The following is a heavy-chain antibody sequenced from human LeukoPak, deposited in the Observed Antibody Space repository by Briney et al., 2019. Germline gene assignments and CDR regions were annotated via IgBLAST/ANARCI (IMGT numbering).Heavy chain of an antibody. CDR2: ISWNSGSI. V-gene: IGHV3-9*01. J-gene: IGHJ4*02. CDR1: GFTFDDYA. CDR3: AKGRGYSYGDGLDY. D-gene: IGHD5-18*01. Sequence: GGSLRLSCAASGFTFDDYAMHWVRQAPGKGLEWVSGISWNSGSIGYADSVKGRFTISRDNAKNSLYLQMNSPRAEDTALYYCAKGRGYSYGDGLDYWGQGTLVTVSS.